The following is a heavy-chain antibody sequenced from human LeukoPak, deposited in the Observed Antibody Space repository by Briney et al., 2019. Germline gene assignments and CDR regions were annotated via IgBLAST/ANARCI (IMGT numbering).Heavy chain of an antibody. D-gene: IGHD6-13*01. V-gene: IGHV4-34*01. CDR1: GFTFSSYS. J-gene: IGHJ3*02. Sequence: SGGSLRLSCAASGFTFSSYSMNWVRQAPGKGLEWIGEINHSGSTNYNPSLKSRVTISVDTSKNQFSLKLSSVTAADTAVYYCARGYSSSWSRLIGAFDIWGQGTMVTVSS. CDR3: ARGYSSSWSRLIGAFDI. CDR2: INHSGST.